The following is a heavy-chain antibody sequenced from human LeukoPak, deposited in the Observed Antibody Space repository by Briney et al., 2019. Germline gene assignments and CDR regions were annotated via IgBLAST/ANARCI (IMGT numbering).Heavy chain of an antibody. J-gene: IGHJ6*03. D-gene: IGHD2-2*02. Sequence: PGGSLRLSCAASGFTFSTYGMHWVRQAPGKGLEWVTFIRYDGSNKYYADSVKGRFTISRDTSKNTLYLQMNSLGAEDTAMYYCAKDAEYQLLYPLHMDVWGKGTTVTVSS. V-gene: IGHV3-30*02. CDR3: AKDAEYQLLYPLHMDV. CDR1: GFTFSTYG. CDR2: IRYDGSNK.